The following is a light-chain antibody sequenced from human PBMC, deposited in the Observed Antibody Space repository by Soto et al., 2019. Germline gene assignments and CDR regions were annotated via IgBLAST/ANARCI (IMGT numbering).Light chain of an antibody. V-gene: IGKV3-11*01. Sequence: EIVLTQSPATLSLSPGERATLSCRASQSFSSYLAWYQQKPGQAPRLLIYDASKRATGIPARFSGRGSGTDFTLTISSLEHEDLAVYYCRPLSTWPPVITFRQGTRLEIK. J-gene: IGKJ5*01. CDR3: RPLSTWPPVIT. CDR1: QSFSSY. CDR2: DAS.